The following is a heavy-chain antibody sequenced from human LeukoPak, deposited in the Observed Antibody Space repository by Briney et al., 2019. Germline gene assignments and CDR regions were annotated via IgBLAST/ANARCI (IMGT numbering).Heavy chain of an antibody. J-gene: IGHJ6*02. CDR1: GFTFTNNY. CDR2: IFSNDNT. V-gene: IGHV3-53*01. CDR3: AAVSTKTYYYGLDV. Sequence: PGGSLRLSCAASGFTFTNNYMCWVRQAPGKGLEWVSVIFSNDNTYHADSVKGRFAVSRDTSKNTLYLQMNSLRAEDTAVYYCAAVSTKTYYYGLDVWGQGTTVTVSS. D-gene: IGHD4-17*01.